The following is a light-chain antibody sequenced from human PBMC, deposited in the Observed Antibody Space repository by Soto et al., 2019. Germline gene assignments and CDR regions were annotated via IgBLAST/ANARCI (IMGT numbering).Light chain of an antibody. V-gene: IGKV3D-11*02. CDR1: QSIDRN. J-gene: IGKJ5*01. CDR2: KAS. CDR3: QQRGVCHPIT. Sequence: LVMTRSPATLSVSPAETAILSSITIQSIDRNVAWYQKKPGQPPRLLIYKASNRTTGIPARFSGGGSCADLTLTISSLETEDFAVYYCQQRGVCHPITFGQGTRLEIK.